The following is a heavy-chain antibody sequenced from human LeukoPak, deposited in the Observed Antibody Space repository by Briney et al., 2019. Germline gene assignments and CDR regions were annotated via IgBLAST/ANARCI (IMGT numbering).Heavy chain of an antibody. CDR2: ISAYNGNT. J-gene: IGHJ4*02. Sequence: ASVTVSYKASGYTFTSYGISWVRQAPGQGLEWMGWISAYNGNTNYAQKLQGRVTITTDTSTSTAYMELRSLRSDDTAVYYCATGGLGELSLDYWGQGTLVTVSS. CDR3: ATGGLGELSLDY. D-gene: IGHD3-16*02. V-gene: IGHV1-18*01. CDR1: GYTFTSYG.